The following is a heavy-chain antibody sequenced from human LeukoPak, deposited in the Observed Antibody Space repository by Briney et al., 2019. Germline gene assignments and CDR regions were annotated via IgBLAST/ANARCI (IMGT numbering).Heavy chain of an antibody. V-gene: IGHV4-30-4*08. D-gene: IGHD2-2*01. CDR1: GGSLSSSSHY. J-gene: IGHJ3*02. CDR2: IYYSGST. Sequence: SETLSLTCTVSGGSLSSSSHYWAWIRQPPGKGLEWIGYIYYSGSTYYNPSLKSRVTISVDTSKNQFSLKLSSVTAADAAVYYCARDTAPGVVVPAAHFDIWGQGTMVTVSS. CDR3: ARDTAPGVVVPAAHFDI.